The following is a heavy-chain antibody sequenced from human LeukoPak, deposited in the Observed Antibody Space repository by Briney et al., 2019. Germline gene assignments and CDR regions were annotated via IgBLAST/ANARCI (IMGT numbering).Heavy chain of an antibody. J-gene: IGHJ3*02. CDR3: ARVVATSREVAFDI. CDR1: GFTFSSYS. V-gene: IGHV3-21*01. Sequence: GGSLRLSCAASGFTFSSYSMNWVRQAPGKGLEWVSSISSSSSYIYYADSVKGRFTISRDNAKNSLYLQMNSLRAEDTAVYYCARVVATSREVAFDIWGQGTMVTVSS. D-gene: IGHD5-12*01. CDR2: ISSSSSYI.